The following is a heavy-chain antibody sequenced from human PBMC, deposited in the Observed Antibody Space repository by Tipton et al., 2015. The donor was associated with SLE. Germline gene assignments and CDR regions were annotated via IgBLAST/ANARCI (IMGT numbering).Heavy chain of an antibody. CDR2: INHSGST. CDR3: ASDPKGGAFDN. CDR1: GGSFSAYY. V-gene: IGHV4-34*01. D-gene: IGHD3-16*01. Sequence: TLSLTCAVYGGSFSAYYWSWIRQPPGKGLEWIGEINHSGSTNYNPSLTSRVTISVDTSKNQFSLRLSSVTAADTAVYYCASDPKGGAFDNWGQGTLVTVSS. J-gene: IGHJ4*02.